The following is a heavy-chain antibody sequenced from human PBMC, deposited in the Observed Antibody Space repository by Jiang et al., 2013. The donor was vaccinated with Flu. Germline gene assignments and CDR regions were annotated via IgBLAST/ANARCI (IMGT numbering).Heavy chain of an antibody. J-gene: IGHJ3*02. V-gene: IGHV2-26*01. CDR1: GFSLSNARMG. Sequence: KPTQTLTLTCTVSGFSLSNARMGVSWIRQPPGKALEWLAHIFSNDEKSYSTSLKSRLTISKDTSKSQVVLTMTNMDPVDTATYYCARIVKGYSSTDGVFDIWGQGTMVTVSS. D-gene: IGHD6-19*01. CDR2: IFSNDEK. CDR3: ARIVKGYSSTDGVFDI.